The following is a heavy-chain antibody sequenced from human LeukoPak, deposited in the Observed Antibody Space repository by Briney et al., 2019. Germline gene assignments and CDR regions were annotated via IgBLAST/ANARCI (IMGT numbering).Heavy chain of an antibody. D-gene: IGHD3-10*01. CDR1: GFTFSSYE. Sequence: PGGSLRLSCAASGFTFSSYEMNWVRQAPGKGLEVVSYILNSGTTTYYADSVKGRFTISRDNAKNSLYLQMNSLRAEDTAVYYCAREASITMVRGVITGYYYGMDVWGQGTTVTVSS. CDR2: ILNSGTTT. J-gene: IGHJ6*02. CDR3: AREASITMVRGVITGYYYGMDV. V-gene: IGHV3-48*03.